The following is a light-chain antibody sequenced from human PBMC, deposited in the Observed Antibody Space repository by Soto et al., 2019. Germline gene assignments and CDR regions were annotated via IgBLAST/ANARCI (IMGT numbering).Light chain of an antibody. J-gene: IGLJ1*01. V-gene: IGLV2-14*01. Sequence: QSALTQPASVSGSPRQSITISCTGTRRDVGGYNYVSWYQQYPGKSPKLLIYEVTHRPSGVSNRFSGSKSGNTASLTISGLPAEDEADYYCSSYTISNSLPFVFGTGTKLTVL. CDR2: EVT. CDR1: RRDVGGYNY. CDR3: SSYTISNSLPFV.